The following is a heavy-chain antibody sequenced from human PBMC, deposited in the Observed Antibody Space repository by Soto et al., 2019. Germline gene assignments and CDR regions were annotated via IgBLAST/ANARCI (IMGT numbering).Heavy chain of an antibody. D-gene: IGHD3-10*01. CDR3: AKDVFGSGTFCHFDY. J-gene: IGHJ4*02. CDR2: VGSDGGST. CDR1: EFTFTSYV. Sequence: EVQLLESGGGLVQPGGSLRLSCAASEFTFTSYVMSWVRQAPGKGLEWVSAVGSDGGSTYYADSVRGRFTVSRDNSQNPRYLQLNTLCAEDTALYYSAKDVFGSGTFCHFDYWGQGTLVTVSS. V-gene: IGHV3-23*01.